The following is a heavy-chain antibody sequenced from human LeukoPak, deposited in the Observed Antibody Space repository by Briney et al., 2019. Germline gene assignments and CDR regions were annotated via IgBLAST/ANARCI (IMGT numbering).Heavy chain of an antibody. CDR1: GFTFDDYA. D-gene: IGHD6-19*01. CDR2: ISWNSGSI. CDR3: ARETGWYDY. Sequence: GGSLRLSCAASGFTFDDYAMHWVRQAPGKGLEWVSGISWNSGSIGYADSVKGRFTISRDNAKNSLYLQMNSLRAEDTAVYYCARETGWYDYWGQGTLVTVSS. V-gene: IGHV3-9*01. J-gene: IGHJ4*02.